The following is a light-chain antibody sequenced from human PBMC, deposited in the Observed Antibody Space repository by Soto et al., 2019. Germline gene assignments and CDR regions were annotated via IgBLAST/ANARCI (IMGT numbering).Light chain of an antibody. Sequence: EIVLTQSPATLSLSPGERATLSCRASQSISDYLAWYQQKPGQAPRLLIYGASNRAPGIPARFSGSGSETDFTLTISSLEPEEFADYYCQQRGNWPPWTFGQGTKVEIK. CDR3: QQRGNWPPWT. V-gene: IGKV3-11*01. CDR2: GAS. J-gene: IGKJ1*01. CDR1: QSISDY.